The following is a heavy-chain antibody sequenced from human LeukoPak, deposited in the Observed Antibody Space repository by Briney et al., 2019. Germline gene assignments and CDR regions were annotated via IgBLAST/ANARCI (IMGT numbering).Heavy chain of an antibody. CDR1: GFTFSSYE. CDR3: ARQFSHYFDH. D-gene: IGHD3-3*01. J-gene: IGHJ4*02. CDR2: ISGSGSTI. V-gene: IGHV3-48*03. Sequence: GGSLRLSCAASGFTFSSYEMNWVRQAPGKGLEWVSYISGSGSTIYYADSVKGRFTISRDNAKNSLYLQMNSLRAEDTAVYYCARQFSHYFDHWGQGTLVTVSS.